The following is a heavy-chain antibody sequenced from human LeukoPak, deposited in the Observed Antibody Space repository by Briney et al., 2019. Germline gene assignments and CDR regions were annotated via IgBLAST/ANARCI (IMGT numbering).Heavy chain of an antibody. D-gene: IGHD3-22*01. V-gene: IGHV1-18*01. Sequence: ASVKVSCKPSGYIFTSYAISWVRQAPGQGLEWMGWISAYNGNTNYAQKLQGRVTMTTDTSTSTAYMELRSLRSDDTAVYYCAKGVYYYDSSGYSHFDYWGQGTLVTVSS. CDR3: AKGVYYYDSSGYSHFDY. CDR1: GYIFTSYA. CDR2: ISAYNGNT. J-gene: IGHJ4*02.